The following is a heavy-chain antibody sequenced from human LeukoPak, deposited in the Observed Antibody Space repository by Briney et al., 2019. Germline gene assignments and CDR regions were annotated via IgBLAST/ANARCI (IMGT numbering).Heavy chain of an antibody. V-gene: IGHV3-23*01. CDR3: AKDRVVDYGDYGYYFDY. J-gene: IGHJ4*02. CDR2: ISGSGGST. CDR1: GFTFSSYA. Sequence: PGGSLRLSCAASGFTFSSYAMSWVRQAPGKELEWVSAISGSGGSTYYADSVKGRFTISRDNSKNTLYLQMNSLRAEDTAVYYCAKDRVVDYGDYGYYFDYWGQGTLVTVSS. D-gene: IGHD4-17*01.